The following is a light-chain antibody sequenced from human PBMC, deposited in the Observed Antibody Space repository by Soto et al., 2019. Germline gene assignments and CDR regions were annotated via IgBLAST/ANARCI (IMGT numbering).Light chain of an antibody. J-gene: IGKJ1*01. CDR1: QGITNY. Sequence: DIQMTQSPSSLSASVGDRVTITCRASQGITNYLNWYQQKLGQAPRLLIYAAYTLESGVPSRFSGSGSETDFTLSITSLQPEDFATYYCQQGHTFPWTFGQGTKV. V-gene: IGKV1-39*01. CDR2: AAY. CDR3: QQGHTFPWT.